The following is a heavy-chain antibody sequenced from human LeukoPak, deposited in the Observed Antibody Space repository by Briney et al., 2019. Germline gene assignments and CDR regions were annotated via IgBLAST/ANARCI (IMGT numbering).Heavy chain of an antibody. J-gene: IGHJ2*01. D-gene: IGHD1-26*01. V-gene: IGHV4-59*12. Sequence: SETLSLTCTVSGDSISSYFWSWIRQPPGRGLEWIGYIQYSGSTNYNPSLKSRVTISVDTSKNQFSLKVSSVTAADTAVYYCARERETYWYFDLWGRGTLVTVSS. CDR1: GDSISSYF. CDR3: ARERETYWYFDL. CDR2: IQYSGST.